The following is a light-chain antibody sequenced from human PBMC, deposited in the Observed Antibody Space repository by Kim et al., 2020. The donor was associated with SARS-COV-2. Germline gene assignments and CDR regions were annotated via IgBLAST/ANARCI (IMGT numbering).Light chain of an antibody. CDR3: QHYNSVPLT. CDR2: KAS. V-gene: IGKV1-5*03. CDR1: QFINIW. J-gene: IGKJ4*01. Sequence: DTQLTQSPSTLSASVGDRVTMTCRASQFINIWLSWYQQKPGRAPKLLISKASTLESDVPSRFSGSGSGTEFTLTISSLQPDDFATYNCQHYNSVPLTFGGRTKVGIK.